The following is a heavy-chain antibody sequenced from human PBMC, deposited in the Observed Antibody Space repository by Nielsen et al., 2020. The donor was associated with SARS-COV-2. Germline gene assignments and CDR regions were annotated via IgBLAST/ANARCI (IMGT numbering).Heavy chain of an antibody. Sequence: GGSLRLSCAASGFSFSSYRLNWVRQAPGKGLEWVSFISRSSSYIYYADSVKGRFTISRDNAKNSLYLQMNSLRSDDTAVYYCARDAISAHYGMDVWGQGTTVTVSS. D-gene: IGHD2-21*01. J-gene: IGHJ6*02. CDR3: ARDAISAHYGMDV. V-gene: IGHV3-21*04. CDR2: ISRSSSYI. CDR1: GFSFSSYR.